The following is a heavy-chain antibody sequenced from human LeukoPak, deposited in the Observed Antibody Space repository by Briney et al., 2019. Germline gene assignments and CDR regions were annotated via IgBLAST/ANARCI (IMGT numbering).Heavy chain of an antibody. CDR3: ARDPDYYDSSGYYYVGSWFDP. CDR1: GGSISSSSYY. D-gene: IGHD3-22*01. J-gene: IGHJ5*02. V-gene: IGHV4-39*07. CDR2: IYYSGST. Sequence: KSSETLSLTCTVSGGSISSSSYYWGWIRQPPGKGLEWIGSIYYSGSTYYNPSLKSRVTISVDTSKNQFSLKLSSVTAADTAVYYCARDPDYYDSSGYYYVGSWFDPWGQGTLVTVSS.